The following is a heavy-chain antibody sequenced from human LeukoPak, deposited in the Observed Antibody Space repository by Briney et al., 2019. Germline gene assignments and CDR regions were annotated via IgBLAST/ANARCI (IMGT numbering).Heavy chain of an antibody. CDR3: ARDLSAAGKEYYFDY. V-gene: IGHV1-18*01. J-gene: IGHJ4*02. Sequence: GASVKVSCKASGRTFSSYAISWLRQAPGQGLEWMGRISAYNGNTNYAQKLQGRVTMTTDTSTSTAYMELRSLRSDDTAVYYCARDLSAAGKEYYFDYWGQGTLVTVSS. CDR2: ISAYNGNT. CDR1: GRTFSSYA. D-gene: IGHD6-13*01.